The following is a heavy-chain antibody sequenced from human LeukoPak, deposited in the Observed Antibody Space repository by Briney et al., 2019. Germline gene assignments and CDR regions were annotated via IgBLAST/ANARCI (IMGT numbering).Heavy chain of an antibody. CDR3: AKENYYGSGSYYNFEAYYYYMDV. D-gene: IGHD3-10*01. Sequence: PGGSLRLSCAASGFTFGSYAMSWVRQAPGKGLEWVSTISGNGGSIYYADSVKGRFTISRDNSKNTLYLQMNSLRDEDTALYYCAKENYYGSGSYYNFEAYYYYMDVWGKGTTVTISS. CDR2: ISGNGGSI. CDR1: GFTFGSYA. V-gene: IGHV3-23*01. J-gene: IGHJ6*03.